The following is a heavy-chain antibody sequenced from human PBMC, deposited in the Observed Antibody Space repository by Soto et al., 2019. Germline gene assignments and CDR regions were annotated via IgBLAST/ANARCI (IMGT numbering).Heavy chain of an antibody. Sequence: ASVKVSCKASGYTFTSYAMHWVRQAPGQRLEWMGWINAGNGNTKYSQKFQGRVTMTRNTSISTAYMELSSLRSEDTAVYYCARGPYYDFWSGYYVDYWGQGTLVTVSS. CDR3: ARGPYYDFWSGYYVDY. CDR2: INAGNGNT. CDR1: GYTFTSYA. D-gene: IGHD3-3*01. J-gene: IGHJ4*02. V-gene: IGHV1-3*01.